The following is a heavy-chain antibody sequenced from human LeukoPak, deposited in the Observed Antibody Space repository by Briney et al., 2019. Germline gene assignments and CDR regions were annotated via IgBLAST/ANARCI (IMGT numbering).Heavy chain of an antibody. D-gene: IGHD3-3*01. V-gene: IGHV4-59*01. CDR1: GGSISSYY. CDR3: AGLFWSGYYVY. Sequence: SETLSLTCTVSGGSISSYYWSWIRQPPGKGLEWIGYIYYSGSTNYNPSLKSRVTISVDTSKNQFSLKLSSVTAADTAVYYCAGLFWSGYYVYWGQGTLVTVSS. CDR2: IYYSGST. J-gene: IGHJ4*02.